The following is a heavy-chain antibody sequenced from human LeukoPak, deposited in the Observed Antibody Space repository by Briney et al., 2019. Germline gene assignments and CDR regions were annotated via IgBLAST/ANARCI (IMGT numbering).Heavy chain of an antibody. D-gene: IGHD5-18*01. CDR2: ISAYNGNT. CDR1: GYTFTSYG. J-gene: IGHJ6*02. V-gene: IGHV1-18*01. CDR3: ARDRGYSYGQPSYYYYGMDV. Sequence: ASVKVSCKASGYTFTSYGISWVRQAPGQGLEWMGWISAYNGNTNYAQKLQGRVTMTTDTSTSTAYVELRSLRSDDTAVYYCARDRGYSYGQPSYYYYGMDVWGQGTTVTVSS.